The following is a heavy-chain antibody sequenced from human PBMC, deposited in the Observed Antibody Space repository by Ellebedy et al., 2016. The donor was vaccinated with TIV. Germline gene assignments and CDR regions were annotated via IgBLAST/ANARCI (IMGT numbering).Heavy chain of an antibody. Sequence: GGSLRLXCAASEFTFGSYNMNWFRQAPGQGLEWISYISGTSTTTDYADSVRGRFTISRDNSKNTLYLQMNSLRAEDTAVYYCAKVGYFDWLLRGYWGQGTLVTVSS. J-gene: IGHJ4*02. CDR1: EFTFGSYN. CDR3: AKVGYFDWLLRGY. CDR2: ISGTSTTT. V-gene: IGHV3-48*01. D-gene: IGHD3-9*01.